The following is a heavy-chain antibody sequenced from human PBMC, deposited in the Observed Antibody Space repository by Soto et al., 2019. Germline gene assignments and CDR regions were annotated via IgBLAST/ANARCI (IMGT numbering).Heavy chain of an antibody. Sequence: DSVKGRFTISRDNAKNSLYLQMNSLRAEDTAVYYCARVKGIAAALDYWGQGTLVTVSS. J-gene: IGHJ4*02. D-gene: IGHD6-13*01. V-gene: IGHV3-7*01. CDR3: ARVKGIAAALDY.